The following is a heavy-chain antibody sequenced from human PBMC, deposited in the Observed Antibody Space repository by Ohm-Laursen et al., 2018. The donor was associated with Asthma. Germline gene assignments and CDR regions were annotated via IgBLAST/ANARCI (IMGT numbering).Heavy chain of an antibody. J-gene: IGHJ6*02. CDR1: GGSISSGGYY. CDR2: IYYSGST. D-gene: IGHD2-2*01. CDR3: ARNVVVPAAIGYGMDV. Sequence: SQTLSLTCTVSGGSISSGGYYWSWIRQHPGKGLEWIGYIYYSGSTYYNPSLKSRVTISVDTSKNQFSLKLSSVTAADTAVYYCARNVVVPAAIGYGMDVWGQGTAVTVSS. V-gene: IGHV4-31*03.